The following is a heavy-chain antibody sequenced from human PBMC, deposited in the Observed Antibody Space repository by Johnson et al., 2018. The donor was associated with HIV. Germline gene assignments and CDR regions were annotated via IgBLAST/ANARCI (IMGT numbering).Heavy chain of an antibody. CDR2: IFSGGST. V-gene: IGHV3-66*01. D-gene: IGHD2-15*01. CDR3: ASRGSGGSWAPGAFDI. J-gene: IGHJ3*02. CDR1: GFTVSSYY. Sequence: VQLVESGGGLVKPGGSLRLSCAASGFTVSSYYMSWVRQAPGKGLEWVSVIFSGGSTYYADSVKGSCTISRDNYKNTLYLQMNSLRAEDTAVYYCASRGSGGSWAPGAFDIWGQGTMVTVSS.